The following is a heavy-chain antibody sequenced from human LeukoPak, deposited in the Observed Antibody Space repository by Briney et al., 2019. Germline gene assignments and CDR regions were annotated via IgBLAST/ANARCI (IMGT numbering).Heavy chain of an antibody. CDR3: MRGGTDDY. J-gene: IGHJ4*02. V-gene: IGHV3-30*01. CDR2: MSYDGGTK. CDR1: GFTFSTYA. Sequence: PGRSLRLSCAASGFTFSTYAMHWFRQAPGKGLEWVAVMSYDGGTKYYADSVKGRFIISRDNSKNTLYLQLNSLRAEDTAVYYCMRGGTDDYWGQGTLVTVSS. D-gene: IGHD3-16*01.